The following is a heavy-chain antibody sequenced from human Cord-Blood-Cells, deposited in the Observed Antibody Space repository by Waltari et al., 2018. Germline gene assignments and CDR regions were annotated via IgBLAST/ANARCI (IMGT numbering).Heavy chain of an antibody. CDR3: AKASDIVVVPAAFDY. CDR1: VFTFDDYA. CDR2: ISWNSGSI. Sequence: EVQLVESGGGLVQPGRSLRLSCAAHVFTFDDYAMHWVRAARGKGLECVSGISWNSGSIGYADSVKGRFTISRDNAKNSLYLQMNSLRAEDTALYYCAKASDIVVVPAAFDYWGQGTLVTVSS. V-gene: IGHV3-9*01. J-gene: IGHJ4*02. D-gene: IGHD2-2*01.